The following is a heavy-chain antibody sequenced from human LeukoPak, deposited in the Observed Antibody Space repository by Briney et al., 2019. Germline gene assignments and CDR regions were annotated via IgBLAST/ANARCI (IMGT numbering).Heavy chain of an antibody. CDR1: GFNFGDFW. CDR2: IKEDGSEK. D-gene: IGHD4-17*01. V-gene: IGHV3-7*03. Sequence: PGGSLRLSCAASGFNFGDFWMAWVRQTPGKGLEWVADIKEDGSEKFYVDSVKGRFTISRDNSKNSLDLQMNRLRGDDTAVYYCAKDPNGDYIGTFEIWGHGTMVTVSS. CDR3: AKDPNGDYIGTFEI. J-gene: IGHJ3*02.